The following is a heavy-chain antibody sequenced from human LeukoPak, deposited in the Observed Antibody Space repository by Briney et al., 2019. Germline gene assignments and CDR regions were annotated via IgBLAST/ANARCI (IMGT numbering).Heavy chain of an antibody. V-gene: IGHV4-59*12. D-gene: IGHD3-10*01. J-gene: IGHJ5*02. CDR3: AREYGSGSEFDP. CDR2: IYYSGST. Sequence: PSETLSLTCTVSGGSINNYYWNWIRQPPGKGLEWIGYIYYSGSTNYNPSLKSRVTISVDTSKNQFSLNLTSVTAADTAVYYCAREYGSGSEFDPWGQGTLVTVSS. CDR1: GGSINNYY.